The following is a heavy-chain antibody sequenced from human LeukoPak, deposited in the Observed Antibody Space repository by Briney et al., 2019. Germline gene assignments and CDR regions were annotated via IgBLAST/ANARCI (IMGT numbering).Heavy chain of an antibody. CDR2: IRYDGSNK. V-gene: IGHV3-30*02. CDR1: GFTFSSYG. Sequence: GGSLRLSCAASGFTFSSYGMHWVRQAPGKGLEWVAFIRYDGSNKYYADSVKGRFTISRDNSKNTLYLQMNSLRAEDTAVYYCAKCTDIGFGYYYYMDVWGKGTTVTISS. CDR3: AKCTDIGFGYYYYMDV. D-gene: IGHD3-16*01. J-gene: IGHJ6*03.